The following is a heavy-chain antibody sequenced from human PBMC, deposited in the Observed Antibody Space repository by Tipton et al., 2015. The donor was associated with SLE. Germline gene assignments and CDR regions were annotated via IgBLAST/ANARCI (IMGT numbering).Heavy chain of an antibody. CDR3: ARMLGYSGSQSY. CDR1: GGSISSHY. J-gene: IGHJ4*02. Sequence: LRLSCTVSGGSISSHYWSWIRQPPGKGLEWIGYIYYSGSTNYNPSLKSRVAISVDTSKNQLSLKLSSVTAADTAVYYCARMLGYSGSQSYWGQGTLVTVSS. V-gene: IGHV4-59*08. D-gene: IGHD1-26*01. CDR2: IYYSGST.